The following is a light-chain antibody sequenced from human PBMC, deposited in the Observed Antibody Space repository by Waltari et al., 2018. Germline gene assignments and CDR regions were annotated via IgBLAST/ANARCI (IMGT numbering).Light chain of an antibody. J-gene: IGKJ4*01. CDR1: QSVSIK. V-gene: IGKV3-20*01. CDR2: HAS. Sequence: EIVMTQSPANLSVSPGESATLSCRASQSVSIKLAWYRQKPGQAPRLLIYHASSRTTGSPDRFGGSGSGTDFTLSISRVEPEDFAVYYCQQYGTSSLSFGGGTKVEIK. CDR3: QQYGTSSLS.